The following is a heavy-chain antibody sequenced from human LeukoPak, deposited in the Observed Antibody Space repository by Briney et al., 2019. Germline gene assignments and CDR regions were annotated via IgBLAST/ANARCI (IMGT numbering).Heavy chain of an antibody. Sequence: SVKVSCKSSGGTFTDYGISWVRHSPGQGLEWMGRIIPICTTANYAQKFQGRVTITAEASTTTAYMELTSLRSEDTAVYYCASDGGFEYFFDYWGEGTLLTVSS. CDR2: IIPICTTA. J-gene: IGHJ4*02. D-gene: IGHD2/OR15-2a*01. V-gene: IGHV1-69*13. CDR3: ASDGGFEYFFDY. CDR1: GGTFTDYG.